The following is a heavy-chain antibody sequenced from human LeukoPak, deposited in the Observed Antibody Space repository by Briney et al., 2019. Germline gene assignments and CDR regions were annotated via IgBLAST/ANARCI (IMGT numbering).Heavy chain of an antibody. CDR1: GFTFSSYW. Sequence: GGSLRLSCAASGFTFSSYWMRWVRQAPGKGLEWVANIKQDGSEKYYVASVKGRFTISRDNAKNSLYLQMNSLRAEDTAVYYCAASRAHYDFWSGYSDWFGPWGQGTLVTVSS. J-gene: IGHJ5*02. V-gene: IGHV3-7*01. D-gene: IGHD3-3*01. CDR2: IKQDGSEK. CDR3: AASRAHYDFWSGYSDWFGP.